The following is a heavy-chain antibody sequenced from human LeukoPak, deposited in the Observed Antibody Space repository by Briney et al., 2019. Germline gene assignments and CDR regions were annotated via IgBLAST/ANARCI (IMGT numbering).Heavy chain of an antibody. Sequence: GSLRLSCAASGFTFSKYWMLWVRQAPGKGLESVSRINTDGTATTYADSVKGRFTVSRDNADNTMFLQMNSVRDEDTAVYYCATKQWLAPPPDSWGQGTPVTVSS. V-gene: IGHV3-74*01. CDR3: ATKQWLAPPPDS. CDR2: INTDGTAT. D-gene: IGHD6-19*01. J-gene: IGHJ4*02. CDR1: GFTFSKYW.